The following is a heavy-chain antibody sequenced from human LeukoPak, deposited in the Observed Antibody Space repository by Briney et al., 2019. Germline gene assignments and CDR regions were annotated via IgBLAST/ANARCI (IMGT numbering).Heavy chain of an antibody. V-gene: IGHV3-21*01. Sequence: GGSLRLSCAASGFTFSSYSMNWVRQAPGKGLEWVSSISSSSSYIYYADSVKGRFTISRDNAKNSLYLQMNSLRAEDTAVYYCARDVITAVAPHYYYGMDVWGQGTTVTVSS. CDR3: ARDVITAVAPHYYYGMDV. CDR2: ISSSSSYI. CDR1: GFTFSSYS. J-gene: IGHJ6*02. D-gene: IGHD6-13*01.